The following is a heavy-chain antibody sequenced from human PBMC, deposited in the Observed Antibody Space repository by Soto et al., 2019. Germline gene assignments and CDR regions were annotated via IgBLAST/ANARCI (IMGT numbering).Heavy chain of an antibody. J-gene: IGHJ6*02. V-gene: IGHV3-21*01. CDR3: ARESSPTAYYYYGMDV. Sequence: GPRRPSGAAPVFTCSTSSMNWVREAPGKGLEWVSSISSSSSYIYYADSVKGRFTISRDNAKNSLYLQMNSLRAEDTAVYYCARESSPTAYYYYGMDVWGQGTTVTVSS. CDR2: ISSSSSYI. CDR1: VFTCSTSS. D-gene: IGHD6-13*01.